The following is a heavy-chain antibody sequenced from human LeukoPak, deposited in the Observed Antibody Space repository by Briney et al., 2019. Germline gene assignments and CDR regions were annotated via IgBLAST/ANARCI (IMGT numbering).Heavy chain of an antibody. D-gene: IGHD3-10*01. CDR1: GFTFSSYS. Sequence: QPGGSLRLSCAASGFTFSSYSMNWVRQAPGKGLEWVSYISSSSTTIYYADSVKGRFTISRDNAKNSLYLQMNSLRAEDTAVYYCARLTKVRGIQWNSVYWGQGTLVTVSS. V-gene: IGHV3-48*01. CDR3: ARLTKVRGIQWNSVY. J-gene: IGHJ4*02. CDR2: ISSSSTTI.